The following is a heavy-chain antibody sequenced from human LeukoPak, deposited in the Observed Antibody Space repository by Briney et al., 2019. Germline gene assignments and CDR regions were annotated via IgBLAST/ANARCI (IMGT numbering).Heavy chain of an antibody. J-gene: IGHJ4*02. CDR3: ARLTTMVQGVLDY. CDR2: IYYSGST. V-gene: IGHV4-59*08. Sequence: PSETLSLTCTVSGGSISSYYWSWIRQPPGKGLEWIGYIYYSGSTNYNPSLKSRVTISVDTSKNQFSLKLSSVTAADTAVYYCARLTTMVQGVLDYWGQGTLVTVSS. CDR1: GGSISSYY. D-gene: IGHD3-10*01.